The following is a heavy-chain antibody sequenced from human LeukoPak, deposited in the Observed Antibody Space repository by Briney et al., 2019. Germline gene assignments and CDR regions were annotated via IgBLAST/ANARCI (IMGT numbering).Heavy chain of an antibody. J-gene: IGHJ4*02. CDR1: GGTFSSYA. D-gene: IGHD5-24*01. Sequence: ASVKVSCKASGGTFSSYAISWVRQAPGQGLEWMGGIIPIFGTANYAQKFQGRVTITADKSTSTAYMELSSLRSEDTAVYYCASAVRGTRWLQLADLDYWGQGTLVTVSS. CDR3: ASAVRGTRWLQLADLDY. V-gene: IGHV1-69*06. CDR2: IIPIFGTA.